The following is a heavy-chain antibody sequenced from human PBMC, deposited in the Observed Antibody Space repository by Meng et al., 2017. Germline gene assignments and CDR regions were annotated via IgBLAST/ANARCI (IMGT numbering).Heavy chain of an antibody. V-gene: IGHV3-49*04. D-gene: IGHD3-22*01. J-gene: IGHJ4*02. CDR3: TRLYDSSGIYRPSLD. CDR1: GFIFGEYA. CDR2: IRDKVYGGTT. Sequence: GESLKISCTASGFIFGEYAMSWVRQAPGKGLEWVGFIRDKVYGGTTEYVASADGRFTISRDDSKCIDYLQMDSLEVEDTALYYCTRLYDSSGIYRPSLDWGQGTLVTVSS.